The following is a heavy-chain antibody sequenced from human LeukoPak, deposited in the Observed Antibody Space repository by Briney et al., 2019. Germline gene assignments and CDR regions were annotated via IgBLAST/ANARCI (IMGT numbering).Heavy chain of an antibody. D-gene: IGHD5-12*01. CDR3: ARHLQYSGYDHDAFDI. Sequence: PSETLSLTCTVSGGSISSYYWSWIRQPLGKGLEWIGYIYYSGSTNYNPSLKSRVTISVDTSKNQFSLKLSSVTAADTAVYYCARHLQYSGYDHDAFDIWGQGTMVTVSS. CDR1: GGSISSYY. CDR2: IYYSGST. V-gene: IGHV4-59*08. J-gene: IGHJ3*02.